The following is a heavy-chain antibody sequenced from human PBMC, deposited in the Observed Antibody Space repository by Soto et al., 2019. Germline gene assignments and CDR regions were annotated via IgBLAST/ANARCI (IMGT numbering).Heavy chain of an antibody. J-gene: IGHJ6*02. V-gene: IGHV3-7*01. CDR3: ARRLGYCTNGACYTRLDV. CDR2: INEDGSEK. D-gene: IGHD2-8*01. Sequence: PGGSLRLSCAASGFSFSTCYMNWVRQAPGKGLEWVADINEDGSEKHYVDSVKGRFTISRDNAKNSLFLQMNSLRAEDTAVYYCARRLGYCTNGACYTRLDVWGQGTTVTVSS. CDR1: GFSFSTCY.